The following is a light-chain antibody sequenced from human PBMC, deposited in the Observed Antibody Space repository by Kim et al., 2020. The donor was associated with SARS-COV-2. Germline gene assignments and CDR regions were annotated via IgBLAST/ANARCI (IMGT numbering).Light chain of an antibody. CDR2: AAS. CDR1: QSISNY. J-gene: IGKJ1*01. Sequence: ASVGDRVTITGRASQSISNYINWYQQRPGKAPNLLIYAASSLQSGVPSRFSGSGSGTDFTLTISSLQPEDFATYYCLQSYSTPWTFGQGTKVDIK. CDR3: LQSYSTPWT. V-gene: IGKV1-39*01.